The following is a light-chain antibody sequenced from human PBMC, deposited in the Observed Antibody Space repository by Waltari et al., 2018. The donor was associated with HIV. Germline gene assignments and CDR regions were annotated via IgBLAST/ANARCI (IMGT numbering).Light chain of an antibody. Sequence: SYVLTQPPSVSVAPGQPASITCGGTTIGDKSVHWYQKNPGQAPVLVVYDDTDRPSGIPDRFSGSNSGDTATLTISWVEAGDEADYYCQVWDSSNEHPVFGGGTKLSVL. V-gene: IGLV3-21*02. CDR1: TIGDKS. CDR2: DDT. CDR3: QVWDSSNEHPV. J-gene: IGLJ2*01.